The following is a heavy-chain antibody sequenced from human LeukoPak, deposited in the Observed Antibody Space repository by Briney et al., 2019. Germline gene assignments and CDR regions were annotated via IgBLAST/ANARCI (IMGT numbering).Heavy chain of an antibody. V-gene: IGHV6-1*01. J-gene: IGHJ2*01. D-gene: IGHD2-21*01. CDR2: TYYRSKWYP. CDR3: ARGFPRYFDL. CDR1: GDSVSINRAS. Sequence: QTLSLTCAISGDSVSINRASCKWIRQSRSGGLEWLGRTYYRSKWYPAYAVSVKSRINIHPDTSKNQFSLQLNSVPPEDTAVYYCARGFPRYFDLWGRGALVTVSS.